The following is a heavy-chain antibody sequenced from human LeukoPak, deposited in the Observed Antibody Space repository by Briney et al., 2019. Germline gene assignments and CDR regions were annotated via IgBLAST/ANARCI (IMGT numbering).Heavy chain of an antibody. CDR2: ISWNSGSI. D-gene: IGHD5-12*01. CDR3: AKDMSFDVGGYASGFGY. CDR1: GFTFDDYA. J-gene: IGHJ4*02. V-gene: IGHV3-9*01. Sequence: PGGSLRLSCAASGFTFDDYAMHWVRQAPGKGLEWVSGISWNSGSIGYADSVKGRFTISRDNAKNSLYLQMNSLRAEDTALYCCAKDMSFDVGGYASGFGYWGQGTLVTVSS.